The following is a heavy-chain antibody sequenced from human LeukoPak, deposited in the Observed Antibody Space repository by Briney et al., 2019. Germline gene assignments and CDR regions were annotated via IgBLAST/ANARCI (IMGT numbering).Heavy chain of an antibody. V-gene: IGHV4-34*01. D-gene: IGHD3-22*01. J-gene: IGHJ3*02. CDR1: GGSFSGYY. Sequence: SETLSLTCAVYGGSFSGYYWSWIRQPPGKGLEWIGEINHSGSTNYNPSLKSRVTISVDTSKNQFSLKLSSVTAADTAVYYCARPSGYYDSSGHGAFDIWGQGTMVTVSS. CDR2: INHSGST. CDR3: ARPSGYYDSSGHGAFDI.